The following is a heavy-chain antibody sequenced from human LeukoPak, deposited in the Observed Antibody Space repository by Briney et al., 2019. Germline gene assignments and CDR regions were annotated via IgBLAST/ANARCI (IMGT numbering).Heavy chain of an antibody. Sequence: GGSLRLSCAASGFTFSIYWMHWVRQAPGKGLVWVSRINSDGSSTSYADSVKGRLTISRDNAKNTLYLQMNSLRGEDTAVYYCAREYRGLYFDYWGQGTLVTVSS. D-gene: IGHD3-10*01. CDR1: GFTFSIYW. CDR2: INSDGSST. CDR3: AREYRGLYFDY. J-gene: IGHJ4*02. V-gene: IGHV3-74*01.